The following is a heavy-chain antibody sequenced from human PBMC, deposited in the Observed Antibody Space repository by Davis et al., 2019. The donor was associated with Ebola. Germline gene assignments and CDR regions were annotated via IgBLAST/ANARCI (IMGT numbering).Heavy chain of an antibody. CDR3: ARGNYGDYIVLYYYNMDV. D-gene: IGHD4-17*01. CDR2: VYSSGGT. V-gene: IGHV4-59*01. CDR1: GGSISGYY. Sequence: SETLSLTCTVSGGSISGYYWSWIRQPPGKGLEWIGYVYSSGGTEYNPSLKPRVTMSVDTSRNQFSLKLSSVTAADTAVYYCARGNYGDYIVLYYYNMDVWGQGTTVTVSS. J-gene: IGHJ6*02.